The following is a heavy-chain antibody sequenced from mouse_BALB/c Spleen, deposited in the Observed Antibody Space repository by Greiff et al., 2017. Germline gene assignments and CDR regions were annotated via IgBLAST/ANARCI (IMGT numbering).Heavy chain of an antibody. V-gene: IGHV2-6-4*01. Sequence: VMLVESGPGLVAPSQSLSITCTASGFSLSRYSVHWVRQPPGKGLEWLGVIWGGGSTTYDSAIKTRLCIINDDTTSQVLFKMNSLQTSDTAMFYCARRDYGDYSFDYWGQGTLVTVSA. D-gene: IGHD2-13*01. J-gene: IGHJ3*01. CDR3: ARRDYGDYSFDY. CDR2: IWGGGST. CDR1: GFSLSRYS.